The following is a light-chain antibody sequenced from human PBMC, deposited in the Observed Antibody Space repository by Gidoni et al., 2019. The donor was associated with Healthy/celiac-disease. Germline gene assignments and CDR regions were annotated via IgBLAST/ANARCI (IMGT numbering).Light chain of an antibody. CDR3: QQFNNYPRLT. CDR1: PGIGSA. V-gene: IGKV1D-13*01. J-gene: IGKJ4*01. CDR2: DAS. Sequence: AIQLTQSPSSLSASVGDRVTITCRASPGIGSALAWYQQKPGKAPKLLIYDASSLESGVPSRFSGSGSGTDFTLTIRSLQPEDFATYYCQQFNNYPRLTFGGGTKVEIK.